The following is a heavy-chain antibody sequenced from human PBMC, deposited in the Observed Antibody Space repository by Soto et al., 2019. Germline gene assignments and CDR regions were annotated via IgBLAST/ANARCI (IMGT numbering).Heavy chain of an antibody. D-gene: IGHD3-22*01. Sequence: SETLSLTCTVSGGSISSGGYYWSWIRQHPGKGLEWIGYIYYSGSTYYNPSLKSRVTISVDTSKNQFSRKLSSVTAADTAMYYCARESYDSSGARGAFDIWGQGTMVTVSS. J-gene: IGHJ3*02. V-gene: IGHV4-31*03. CDR1: GGSISSGGYY. CDR3: ARESYDSSGARGAFDI. CDR2: IYYSGST.